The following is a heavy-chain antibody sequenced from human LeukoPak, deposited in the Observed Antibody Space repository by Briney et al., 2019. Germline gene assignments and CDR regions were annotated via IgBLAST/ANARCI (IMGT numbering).Heavy chain of an antibody. J-gene: IGHJ6*03. CDR2: INHSGST. CDR1: GGSISGYY. V-gene: IGHV4-34*01. CDR3: ARVRRSSGWKYYYYMDV. D-gene: IGHD6-19*01. Sequence: SETLSLTCTASGGSISGYYWSWIRQPPGKGLEWIGEINHSGSTNYNPSLKSRVTISVDTSKNQFSLKLSSVTAADTAVYYCARVRRSSGWKYYYYMDVWGKGTTVTVSS.